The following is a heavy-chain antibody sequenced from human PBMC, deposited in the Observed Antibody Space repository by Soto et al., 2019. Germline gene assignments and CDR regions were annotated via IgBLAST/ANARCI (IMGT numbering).Heavy chain of an antibody. CDR3: AKDVAWGGSHLNHAFDI. V-gene: IGHV3-9*01. J-gene: IGHJ3*02. CDR1: GFTFDDYA. CDR2: ISWNSGII. D-gene: IGHD1-26*01. Sequence: EMKLVESGGGVVQPGRSLRLSCAASGFTFDDYALHWVRQAPGKGLEWVSGISWNSGIIDYADSVKGRFTISRDNAKNSLYLHMNRLRPEDTALYYCAKDVAWGGSHLNHAFDIWGPGTILSVSA.